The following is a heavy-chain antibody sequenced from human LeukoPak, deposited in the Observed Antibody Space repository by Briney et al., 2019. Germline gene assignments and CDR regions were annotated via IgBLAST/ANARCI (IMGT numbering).Heavy chain of an antibody. CDR2: INHSGST. Sequence: SETLSLTCAVYGGSFSGYYWSWIRQPPGKGLEWIGEINHSGSTNYNPSLKSRVTISVDTSKNQFSLKLSSVTAADTAVYYCARRPLGYSYLLDYWGQGTLVTVSS. J-gene: IGHJ4*02. D-gene: IGHD5-18*01. CDR1: GGSFSGYY. CDR3: ARRPLGYSYLLDY. V-gene: IGHV4-34*01.